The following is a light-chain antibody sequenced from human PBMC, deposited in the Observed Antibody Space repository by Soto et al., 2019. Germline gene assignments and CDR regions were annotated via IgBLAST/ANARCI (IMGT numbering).Light chain of an antibody. Sequence: EIVLTQSPGTLSLSPGERATLSCRASQSVSSSYLAWYQQKPGQAPRLLIYGASSRATGIPDTFSGSGSGTDFTLTISRLEPEDFATYYCQQSYSAPRTFGQGTKVDIK. CDR3: QQSYSAPRT. V-gene: IGKV3-20*01. J-gene: IGKJ1*01. CDR2: GAS. CDR1: QSVSSSY.